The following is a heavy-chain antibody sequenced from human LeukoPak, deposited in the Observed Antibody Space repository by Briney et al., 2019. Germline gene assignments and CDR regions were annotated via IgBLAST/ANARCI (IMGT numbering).Heavy chain of an antibody. CDR3: AETHGVP. J-gene: IGHJ4*02. CDR2: MNPKSGNT. Sequence: ASVKVSCKASGYTFTNHDINWVRQASGQGLEWMGWMNPKSGNTGYLQKFQGRVTMTRDTSMSTAFMELSSLTSEDTAVYYCAETHGVPWGQGTLVTVSS. D-gene: IGHD2-8*01. CDR1: GYTFTNHD. V-gene: IGHV1-8*01.